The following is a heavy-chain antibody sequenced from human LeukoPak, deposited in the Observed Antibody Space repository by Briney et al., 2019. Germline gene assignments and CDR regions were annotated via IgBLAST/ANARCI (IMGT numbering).Heavy chain of an antibody. Sequence: GGSLRLSCAASGFTFSSYALSWVRQAPGKGLEWVSAISGIGGSTYYADSVKGRFTISRDNSKDTLYLQMNSLRAEDTAVYYCARVGDYYDSSGYYPTDAFDIWGQGTMVTVSS. V-gene: IGHV3-23*01. J-gene: IGHJ3*02. CDR1: GFTFSSYA. D-gene: IGHD3-22*01. CDR2: ISGIGGST. CDR3: ARVGDYYDSSGYYPTDAFDI.